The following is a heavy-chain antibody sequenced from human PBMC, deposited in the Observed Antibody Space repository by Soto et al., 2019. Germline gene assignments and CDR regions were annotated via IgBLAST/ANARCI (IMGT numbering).Heavy chain of an antibody. V-gene: IGHV3-13*01. J-gene: IGHJ5*02. Sequence: EVQLVESGGGLVQPGGSLRLSCAASGFTFSAYDMHWVRQPAGKGLEWVSTIGTQHDTYYPDSVKGRFTVSRENAKNSLYLQMYGLRTGDTAVFYFARQASCWQGGGGWFDPWGQGTLVTVSS. CDR2: IGTQHDT. D-gene: IGHD2-15*01. CDR1: GFTFSAYD. CDR3: ARQASCWQGGGGWFDP.